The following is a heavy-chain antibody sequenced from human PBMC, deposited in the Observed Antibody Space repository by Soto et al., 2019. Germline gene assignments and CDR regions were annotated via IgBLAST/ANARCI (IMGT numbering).Heavy chain of an antibody. CDR3: ARCGAEAYYDFWSGYYIDY. J-gene: IGHJ4*02. CDR2: ISAYNGNT. V-gene: IGHV1-18*01. D-gene: IGHD3-3*01. Sequence: QVQLVQSGAEVKKPGASVKVSCKASGYTFTSYGISWVRQAPGQGLEWMGWISAYNGNTNYAQKLQGRVTMTTDTTTSTAYMELRSLRSDDTAVYYCARCGAEAYYDFWSGYYIDYWGQGTLVTVSS. CDR1: GYTFTSYG.